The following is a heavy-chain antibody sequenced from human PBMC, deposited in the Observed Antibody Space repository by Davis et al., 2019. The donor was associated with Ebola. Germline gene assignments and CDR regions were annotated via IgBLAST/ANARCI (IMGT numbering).Heavy chain of an antibody. D-gene: IGHD2-8*02. CDR2: INHSGST. Sequence: MPSETLSLTCAVYGGSFSGYYWSWIRQPPGKGLEWIGEINHSGSTNYNPSLKSRVTISVDTSKNQFSLKVSSVTAADTAVYYCARYCTGGVCYGYYYGMDVWGQGTTVTVSS. V-gene: IGHV4-34*01. CDR3: ARYCTGGVCYGYYYGMDV. CDR1: GGSFSGYY. J-gene: IGHJ6*02.